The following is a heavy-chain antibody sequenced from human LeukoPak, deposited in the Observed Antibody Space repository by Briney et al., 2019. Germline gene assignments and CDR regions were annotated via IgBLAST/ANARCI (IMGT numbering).Heavy chain of an antibody. V-gene: IGHV4-61*05. D-gene: IGHD2-8*02. CDR1: GGSISSSGYY. CDR2: IYYSGRT. CDR3: ARSGHGFDY. J-gene: IGHJ4*02. Sequence: SETLSLTCTVSGGSISSSGYYWGWIRQPPGKGLEWIGYIYYSGRTNYNPSLKSRVTISADTSKNQFSLKLTSVTAADTAVYYCARSGHGFDYWGQGTLVTVSS.